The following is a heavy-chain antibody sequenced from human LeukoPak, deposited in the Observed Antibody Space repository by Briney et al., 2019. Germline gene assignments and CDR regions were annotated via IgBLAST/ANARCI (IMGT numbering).Heavy chain of an antibody. D-gene: IGHD3-10*01. J-gene: IGHJ4*02. CDR3: AGNYYGSGSYYSEDRY. V-gene: IGHV4-34*01. CDR1: GGSFSGYY. CDR2: INHSGST. Sequence: SETLSLTCAVYGGSFSGYYWSWIRQPPGKGLEWIGEINHSGSTNYNPSLKSRVTVSVDTSKNQFSLKLSSVTAADTAVYYCAGNYYGSGSYYSEDRYWGQGTLVTVSS.